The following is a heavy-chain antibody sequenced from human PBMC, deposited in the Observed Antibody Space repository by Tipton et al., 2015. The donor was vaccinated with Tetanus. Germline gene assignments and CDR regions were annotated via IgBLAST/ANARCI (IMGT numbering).Heavy chain of an antibody. J-gene: IGHJ5*02. V-gene: IGHV4-30-2*01. D-gene: IGHD2-15*01. CDR2: IYHSGST. CDR1: GGSISSGGYS. CDR3: ARVFLGYCSGGSCYGGSWFDP. Sequence: LRLSCAVSGGSISSGGYSWSWIRQPPGKGLEWIGYIYHSGSTYYNPSLKSRVTISVDRSKNQFSLKLSSVTAADTAVYYCARVFLGYCSGGSCYGGSWFDPWGQGTLVTVSS.